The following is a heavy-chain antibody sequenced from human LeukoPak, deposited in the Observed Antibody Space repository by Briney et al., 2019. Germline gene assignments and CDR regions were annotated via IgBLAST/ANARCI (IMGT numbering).Heavy chain of an antibody. CDR1: GGSFSGYY. CDR3: ARQGQQLVRYFDY. V-gene: IGHV4-34*01. J-gene: IGHJ4*02. CDR2: IYYGGTT. Sequence: PSETLSLTCAVYGGSFSGYYWSWIRQPPGKGLEWIGSIYYGGTTYYNPSLKSRVTISVDRSKNQFSLKLSSVTAADTAVYYCARQGQQLVRYFDYWGQGTLVTVSS. D-gene: IGHD6-13*01.